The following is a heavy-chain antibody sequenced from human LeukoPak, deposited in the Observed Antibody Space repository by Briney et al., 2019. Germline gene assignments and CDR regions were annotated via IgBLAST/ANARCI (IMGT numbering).Heavy chain of an antibody. Sequence: SQTLSLTCTVSGGSISSGGYYWSWIRQPPGKGLEWIGYIYHSGSTYYNPSLKSRVTISVDRSKNQFSLKLSSVTAADTAVYYCGGGPPALYYYYYMDVWGKGTTVTVSS. J-gene: IGHJ6*03. V-gene: IGHV4-30-2*01. CDR3: GGGPPALYYYYYMDV. CDR1: GGSISSGGYY. D-gene: IGHD3-10*01. CDR2: IYHSGST.